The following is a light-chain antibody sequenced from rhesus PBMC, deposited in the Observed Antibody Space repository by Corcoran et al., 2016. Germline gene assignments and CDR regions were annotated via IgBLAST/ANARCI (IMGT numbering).Light chain of an antibody. J-gene: IGKJ4*01. V-gene: IGKV1-41*01. CDR2: SAS. CDR3: QQFKNYLT. CDR1: QSISNY. Sequence: DIQMTQSPSSLSASVGDRVTITCRASQSISNYLNWYQQEPGKAPKLLIYSASSLQSGVPSRFSGSGSGTEFSLTISSLQPEDFATYDCQQFKNYLTFGGGAKVEIK.